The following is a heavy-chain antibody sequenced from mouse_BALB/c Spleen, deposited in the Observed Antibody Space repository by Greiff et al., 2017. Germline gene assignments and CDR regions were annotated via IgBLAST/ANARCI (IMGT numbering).Heavy chain of an antibody. D-gene: IGHD1-1*01. Sequence: QVQLQQSGAELAKPGASVKMSCKASGYTFTSYWMHWVKQRPGQGLEWIGYINPSTGYTEYNQKFKDKATLTADKSSSTAYMQLSSLTSEDSAVYYCARNYYGSSPRFAYWGQGTLVTVSA. J-gene: IGHJ3*01. CDR2: INPSTGYT. V-gene: IGHV1-7*01. CDR1: GYTFTSYW. CDR3: ARNYYGSSPRFAY.